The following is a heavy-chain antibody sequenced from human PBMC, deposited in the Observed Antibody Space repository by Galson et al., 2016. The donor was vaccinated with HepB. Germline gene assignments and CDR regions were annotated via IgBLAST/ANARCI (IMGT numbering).Heavy chain of an antibody. CDR3: VQGSTAPAV. CDR2: ISRSGDST. J-gene: IGHJ6*04. V-gene: IGHV3-23*01. CDR1: GFTFNNYG. Sequence: SLRLSCAASGFTFNNYGMTWVRQAPGKGLEVVSSISRSGDSTDYADSVKGRFIISRDNTKNTLSLQMNRLRAEDTAVYYCVQGSTAPAVWGKGTTVTVSS. D-gene: IGHD2-2*01.